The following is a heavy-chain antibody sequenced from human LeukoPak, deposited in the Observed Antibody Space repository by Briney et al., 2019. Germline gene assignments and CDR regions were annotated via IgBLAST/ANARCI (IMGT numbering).Heavy chain of an antibody. D-gene: IGHD1-26*01. J-gene: IGHJ4*02. CDR3: ARDLFGSDDY. CDR2: IKQDGSEK. CDR1: GFTFNDYY. V-gene: IGHV3-7*01. Sequence: GGSLRLSCAASGFTFNDYYMSWIRQAPGKGLEWVANIKQDGSEKYYVDSVKGRFTISRDNAKNSLYLQMNSLRAEDTAVYYCARDLFGSDDYWGQGTLVTVSS.